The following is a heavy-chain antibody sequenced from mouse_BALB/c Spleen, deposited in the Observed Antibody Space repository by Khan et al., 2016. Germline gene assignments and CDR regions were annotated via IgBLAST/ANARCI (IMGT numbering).Heavy chain of an antibody. J-gene: IGHJ2*01. V-gene: IGHV3-8*02. CDR1: GDSITSGY. CDR3: AGYYGHFFDY. D-gene: IGHD1-1*02. CDR2: ISYSGST. Sequence: EVQLQESGPSLVKPSQTLSLTCSVTGDSITSGYWNWIRKFPGNKLEYMGYISYSGSTYYNPPLKSRISITQDTSKSQYCLQLTSVTTEDSATYYCAGYYGHFFDYWGQGTTLTVSS.